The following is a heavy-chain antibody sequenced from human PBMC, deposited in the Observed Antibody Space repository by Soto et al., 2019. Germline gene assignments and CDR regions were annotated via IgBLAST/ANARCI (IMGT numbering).Heavy chain of an antibody. Sequence: EVQLLESGGGLVQPGGSLRLSCAASGFTFSSYAMSWVRQAPGKGLEWVSAISGSGGSTYYADSVKGRFTISRDNSKNSLYLHMNSLRDEDTAVYYCAKDLDCSGGSCPSETGNSGAFDIWGQGTIVTVSS. D-gene: IGHD2-15*01. CDR2: ISGSGGST. J-gene: IGHJ3*02. CDR1: GFTFSSYA. V-gene: IGHV3-23*01. CDR3: AKDLDCSGGSCPSETGNSGAFDI.